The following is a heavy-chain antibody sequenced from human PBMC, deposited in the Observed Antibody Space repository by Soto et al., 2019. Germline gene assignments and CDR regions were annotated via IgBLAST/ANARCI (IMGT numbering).Heavy chain of an antibody. J-gene: IGHJ6*02. D-gene: IGHD3-16*01. Sequence: ASVKVSCKASGYTFTGYYMHWVRQAPGQGLEWMGWINPNSGGTNYAQKFQGWVTMTRDTSISTAYMELSRLRSDDTAVYYCARAPATYLGGYGMDVWGQGTTVTVSS. CDR2: INPNSGGT. V-gene: IGHV1-2*04. CDR1: GYTFTGYY. CDR3: ARAPATYLGGYGMDV.